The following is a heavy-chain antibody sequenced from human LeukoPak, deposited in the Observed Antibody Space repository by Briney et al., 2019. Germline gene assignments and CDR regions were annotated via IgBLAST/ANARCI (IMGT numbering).Heavy chain of an antibody. CDR1: GFSFSNYE. Sequence: PGGSLRLSCAASGFSFSNYEMNWVRQAPGKGLEWISYISSSGTTIYYADSMKGRFTISRDNAKNSLYLQMNSLRAEDTAVYYCASPMTTVTTNAFDIWGQGTMVTVSS. D-gene: IGHD4-17*01. CDR2: ISSSGTTI. J-gene: IGHJ3*02. V-gene: IGHV3-48*03. CDR3: ASPMTTVTTNAFDI.